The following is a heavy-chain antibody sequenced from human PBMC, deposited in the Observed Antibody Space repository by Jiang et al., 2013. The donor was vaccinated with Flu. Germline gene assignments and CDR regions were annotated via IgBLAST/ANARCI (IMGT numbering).Heavy chain of an antibody. D-gene: IGHD4-17*01. Sequence: VQLVESGGGLVQPGRSLRLSCAASGFTFDDYAMHWVRQAPGKGLEWVSGISWNSGSIDYADSVKGRFTISRDNAKNSLYLQMNSLRAEDTALYYCAKDRASTTPYYFDYWGQGTLVTVSS. J-gene: IGHJ4*02. CDR3: AKDRASTTPYYFDY. CDR1: GFTFDDYA. V-gene: IGHV3-9*01. CDR2: ISWNSGSI.